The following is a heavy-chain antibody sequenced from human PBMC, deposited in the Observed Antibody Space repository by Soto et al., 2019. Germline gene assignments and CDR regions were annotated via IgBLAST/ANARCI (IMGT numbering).Heavy chain of an antibody. V-gene: IGHV4-30-2*02. CDR3: AHRARDSSGLRVRFDP. Sequence: SETLSLTCAVSGGSISSGGYSWSWIRQPPGKGLEWIGYISHSGSTYYSPSLKSRLTITKDTSKNQVVLTMTNMDPVDTATYYCAHRARDSSGLRVRFDPWGQGTLVTVSS. CDR1: GGSISSGGYS. D-gene: IGHD6-19*01. CDR2: ISHSGST. J-gene: IGHJ5*02.